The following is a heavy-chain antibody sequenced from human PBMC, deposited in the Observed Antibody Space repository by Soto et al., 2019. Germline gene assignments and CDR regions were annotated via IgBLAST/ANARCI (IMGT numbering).Heavy chain of an antibody. Sequence: GGSLXLSCAASGFTFSSYAMHWVRQAPGKGLEWVAVISYDGSNKYYADSVKGRFTISRDNSKNTLYLQMNSLRAEDTAVYYCARALPAFTMIPAPNFDYWGQGTLVTVSS. CDR2: ISYDGSNK. CDR1: GFTFSSYA. CDR3: ARALPAFTMIPAPNFDY. V-gene: IGHV3-30-3*01. D-gene: IGHD3-22*01. J-gene: IGHJ4*02.